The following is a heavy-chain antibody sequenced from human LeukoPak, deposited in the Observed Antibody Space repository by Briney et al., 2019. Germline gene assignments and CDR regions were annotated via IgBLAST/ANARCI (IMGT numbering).Heavy chain of an antibody. J-gene: IGHJ4*02. V-gene: IGHV3-74*01. D-gene: IGHD2-15*01. CDR2: ISTDGSRP. CDR3: VRDGQGSTPLDY. Sequence: GGSLRLSCEASGFTVSSNYMSWVRQAPGKGLVWVSGISTDGSRPRYADSVNGRFTISRDNAKNTLYLQMNSLRAEDTAVYFCVRDGQGSTPLDYWGQGTLVTVSS. CDR1: GFTVSSNY.